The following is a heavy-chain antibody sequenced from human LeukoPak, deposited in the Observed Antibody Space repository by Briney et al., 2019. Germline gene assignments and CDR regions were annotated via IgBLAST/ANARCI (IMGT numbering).Heavy chain of an antibody. CDR2: ISYDGSNK. Sequence: GGSLRLSCAASGFTFSSYGMHWVRPAPGKGLEWVAGISYDGSNKYYADSVKGRFTISRDNSKNTLYLQMNSLRAEDTAVYYCAKVPCSGGSCYLDYWGQGTLVTVSS. CDR3: AKVPCSGGSCYLDY. V-gene: IGHV3-30*18. J-gene: IGHJ4*02. D-gene: IGHD2-15*01. CDR1: GFTFSSYG.